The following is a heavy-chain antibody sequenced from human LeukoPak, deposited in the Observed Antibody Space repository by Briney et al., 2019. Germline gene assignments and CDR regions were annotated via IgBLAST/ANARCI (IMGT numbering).Heavy chain of an antibody. V-gene: IGHV4-34*01. CDR2: INHSGST. D-gene: IGHD3-10*01. CDR1: GGSFSGYY. CDR3: ARIEQHYYGSGSYPLIDY. J-gene: IGHJ4*02. Sequence: SETLSLTCAVYGGSFSGYYWSWIRQPPGKGLEWIGEINHSGSTNYNPSLKSRVTISVDTSKNQFSLKLSSVTAADTAVYYCARIEQHYYGSGSYPLIDYWGQGTLVTVSS.